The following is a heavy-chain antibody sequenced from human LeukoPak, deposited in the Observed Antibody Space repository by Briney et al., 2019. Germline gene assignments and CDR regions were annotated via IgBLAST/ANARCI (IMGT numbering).Heavy chain of an antibody. CDR1: GYTFTSYD. Sequence: EASVKVSCKASGYTFTSYDINWVRQATGQGLEWMGWISAYNGNTNYAQKLQGRVTMTTDTSTSTAYMELRSLRSDDTAVYYCARDSVWFGELSFDYWGQGTLVTVSS. CDR3: ARDSVWFGELSFDY. J-gene: IGHJ4*02. CDR2: ISAYNGNT. V-gene: IGHV1-18*01. D-gene: IGHD3-10*01.